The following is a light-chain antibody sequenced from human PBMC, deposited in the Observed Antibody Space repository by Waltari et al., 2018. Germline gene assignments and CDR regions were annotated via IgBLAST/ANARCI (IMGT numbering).Light chain of an antibody. CDR3: SSSIGSNTYV. CDR2: EVS. Sequence: QSALTQPASVSGSPGQPITISCTGTSRDVAGHHYVSWYQQYPGKAPKLMIYEVSNRPSGVSNRFSGSKSGNTASLTISGLQTEDEADYYCSSSIGSNTYVFGTGTKV. J-gene: IGLJ1*01. CDR1: SRDVAGHHY. V-gene: IGLV2-14*01.